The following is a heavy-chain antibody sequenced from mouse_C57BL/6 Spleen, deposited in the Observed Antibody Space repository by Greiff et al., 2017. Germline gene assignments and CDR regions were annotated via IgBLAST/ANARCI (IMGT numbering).Heavy chain of an antibody. CDR3: ARRSSGAMDY. V-gene: IGHV5-12*01. CDR1: GFTFSDYY. CDR2: ISNGGGST. D-gene: IGHD1-1*01. Sequence: VKLMESGGGLVQPGGSLKLSCAASGFTFSDYYMYWVRQTPEKRLEWVAYISNGGGSTYYPDTVKGRFTISRDNAKNTLYLQMSRLKSEDTAMYYCARRSSGAMDYWGQGTSVTVSS. J-gene: IGHJ4*01.